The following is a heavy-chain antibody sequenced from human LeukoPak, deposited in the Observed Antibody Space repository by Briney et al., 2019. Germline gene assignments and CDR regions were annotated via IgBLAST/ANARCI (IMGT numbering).Heavy chain of an antibody. V-gene: IGHV3-30*18. J-gene: IGHJ4*02. CDR2: ISYDGRNI. D-gene: IGHD2-2*01. CDR3: AKGPLRGTAAAIDS. Sequence: PGGSQRLSCAASGFTFNNYGMHWVRQAPGKGLEWVAVISYDGRNIHYPDSVKGRFTISRDISTDTLWLQMDSLRTEDTAVYYCAKGPLRGTAAAIDSWGQGTLVTVSS. CDR1: GFTFNNYG.